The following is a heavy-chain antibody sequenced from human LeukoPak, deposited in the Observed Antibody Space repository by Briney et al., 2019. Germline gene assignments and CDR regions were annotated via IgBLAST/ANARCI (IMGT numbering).Heavy chain of an antibody. CDR3: ANLRGYRWMGNFDY. D-gene: IGHD5-18*01. Sequence: GGTLRLSCAASGFTFSSYGMSWVRQAPGKGLEWVSAISGSGGSTYYADSVKGRFTISRDNSKNTLYLQMNSLRAEDTAVYYCANLRGYRWMGNFDYWGQGTLVTVSS. J-gene: IGHJ4*02. CDR2: ISGSGGST. V-gene: IGHV3-23*01. CDR1: GFTFSSYG.